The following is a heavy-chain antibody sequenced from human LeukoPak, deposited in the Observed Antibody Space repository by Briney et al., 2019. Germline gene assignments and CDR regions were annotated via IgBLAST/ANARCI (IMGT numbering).Heavy chain of an antibody. D-gene: IGHD2-15*01. CDR1: GYTFTSYA. CDR2: INAGNGNT. CDR3: ARARGYCSGGSCYLFDY. V-gene: IGHV1-3*01. Sequence: ASVKVSCKASGYTFTSYAMHWVRQAPGQRLEWMGWINAGNGNTKYSQKFQGRVTMTRNTSISTAYMELSSLRSEDTVVYYCARARGYCSGGSCYLFDYWGQGTLVTVSS. J-gene: IGHJ4*02.